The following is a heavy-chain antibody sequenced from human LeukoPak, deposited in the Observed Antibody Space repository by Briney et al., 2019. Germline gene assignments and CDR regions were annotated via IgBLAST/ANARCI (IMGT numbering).Heavy chain of an antibody. Sequence: SETLSLTCTVSGVSISSSTYYWVWIRQPPGKGLEWIGSIYNSGSTSYNPSLQSRVTISVDTSNNQFSLKLTSVTAADTAVYYCGRTGGYSSPLGAWGQGTLVTVSS. V-gene: IGHV4-39*07. CDR2: IYNSGST. CDR3: GRTGGYSSPLGA. J-gene: IGHJ5*02. D-gene: IGHD5-18*01. CDR1: GVSISSSTYY.